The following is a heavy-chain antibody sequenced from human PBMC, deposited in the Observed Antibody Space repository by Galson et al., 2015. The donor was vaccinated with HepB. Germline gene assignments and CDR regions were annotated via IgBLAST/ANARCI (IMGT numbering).Heavy chain of an antibody. CDR2: ISSSSGTI. Sequence: SLRLSCAASGFSFNSYSMNWVRQAPGKGLEWASYISSSSGTIYHADSVKGRFTISRDNAKKSLYLQMNSLRAEDTAVYYCARDIAVSGSDDLDHDYWGQGTLVTVSS. J-gene: IGHJ4*02. CDR1: GFSFNSYS. D-gene: IGHD6-19*01. CDR3: ARDIAVSGSDDLDHDY. V-gene: IGHV3-48*04.